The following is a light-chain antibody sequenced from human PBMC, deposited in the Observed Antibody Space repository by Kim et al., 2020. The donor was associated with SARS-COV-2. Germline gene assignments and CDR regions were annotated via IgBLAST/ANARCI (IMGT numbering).Light chain of an antibody. V-gene: IGLV7-46*01. CDR3: LLSYSGAAV. J-gene: IGLJ7*01. Sequence: QAVVTQEPSLTVSPGGTVTLTCGSSTGAVTSGHYPYWFQQKPGQAPRTLIYDTCNKHSWTPARFSGSLLGGKAALTLSGAQPENEAEYYCLLSYSGAAVFGGGTQLTVL. CDR1: TGAVTSGHY. CDR2: DTC.